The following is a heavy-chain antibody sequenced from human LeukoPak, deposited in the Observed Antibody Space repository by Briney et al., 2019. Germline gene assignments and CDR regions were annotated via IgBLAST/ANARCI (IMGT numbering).Heavy chain of an antibody. CDR1: GFTFSSYA. V-gene: IGHV3-30*04. J-gene: IGHJ4*02. Sequence: GGSLRLSCAASGFTFSSYAMHWVRQAPGKGLEWVAVISYDGSNKYYADSVKGRFTISRDNSKNTLYLQMNSLRAEDTAVYYCAKDLERTLRSYPNYYFDYWGQGTLVTVSS. CDR3: AKDLERTLRSYPNYYFDY. CDR2: ISYDGSNK. D-gene: IGHD1-26*01.